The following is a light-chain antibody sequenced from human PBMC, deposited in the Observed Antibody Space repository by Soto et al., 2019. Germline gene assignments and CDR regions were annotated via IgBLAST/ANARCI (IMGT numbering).Light chain of an antibody. CDR2: AAS. CDR3: QQADTFPIT. V-gene: IGKV1-6*01. Sequence: AIQLTQSPSSLSASVGDRVTISCRASQGIGNDLAWYQQKPGKAPRLLIYAASTLQSGVPSRFSGSGFGTDFALTISSLQPEDSAIYYCQQADTFPITFGQGTRLEIK. CDR1: QGIGND. J-gene: IGKJ5*01.